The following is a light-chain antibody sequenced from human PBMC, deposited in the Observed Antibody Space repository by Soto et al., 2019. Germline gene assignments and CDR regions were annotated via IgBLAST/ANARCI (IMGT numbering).Light chain of an antibody. CDR1: QGISNY. J-gene: IGKJ2*01. CDR2: DAS. CDR3: QKYNSAPYT. Sequence: DIQMTQSPSSLSASVGDRVTITCRASQGISNYLAWYQQKPGKVPKLLIYDASTWHSGVPSRFSGSGSGTDFTLTISSLQPEDVATYYGQKYNSAPYTFGQGTKLEIK. V-gene: IGKV1-27*01.